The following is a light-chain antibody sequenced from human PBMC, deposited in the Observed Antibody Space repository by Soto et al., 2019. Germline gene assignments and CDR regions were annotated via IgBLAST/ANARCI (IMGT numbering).Light chain of an antibody. CDR3: QQYNDWPPEVT. CDR2: GAS. J-gene: IGKJ3*01. Sequence: EIVMTQSPATLSVSPGERATLSCRASQSISSNLAWYQQKPGQAPSLLIYGASTRATGIPARFSGSGSGTEFTLTISSLQSEDFAVYYCQQYNDWPPEVTFGPGTKVYIK. CDR1: QSISSN. V-gene: IGKV3-15*01.